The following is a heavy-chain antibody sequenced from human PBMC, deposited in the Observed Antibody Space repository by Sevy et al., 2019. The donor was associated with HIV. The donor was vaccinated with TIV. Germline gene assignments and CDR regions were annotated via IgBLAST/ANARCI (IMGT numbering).Heavy chain of an antibody. CDR2: MDPISAGT. CDR1: GYTFTGHY. Sequence: ASVKVSCKASGYTFTGHYLHWVRQAPGRGLEWMGWMDPISAGTNYAQKFKGRVTMARETSISTAYMELSRLRFDDTAMYYCVRIRFQTGAFDSWGQGTLVTVSS. CDR3: VRIRFQTGAFDS. D-gene: IGHD7-27*01. V-gene: IGHV1-2*02. J-gene: IGHJ4*02.